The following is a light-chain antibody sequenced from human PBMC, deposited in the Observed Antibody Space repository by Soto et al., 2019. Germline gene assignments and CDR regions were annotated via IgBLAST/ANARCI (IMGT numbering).Light chain of an antibody. V-gene: IGKV3-15*01. Sequence: EIVMTQSPATLSVSPGERATLSCRASQSVSSNLAWYQQKPGQAPRLLIYGASTSATGIPARFSGSGSGTEFTRTISSLQSEDFAVYYCQQYNNWPPWTFGQGTKGEIK. CDR2: GAS. J-gene: IGKJ1*01. CDR3: QQYNNWPPWT. CDR1: QSVSSN.